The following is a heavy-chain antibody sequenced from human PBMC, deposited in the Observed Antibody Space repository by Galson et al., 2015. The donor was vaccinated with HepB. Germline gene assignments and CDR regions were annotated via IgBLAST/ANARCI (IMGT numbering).Heavy chain of an antibody. V-gene: IGHV3-33*01. CDR1: GFIFSHSG. Sequence: SLRLSCAASGFIFSHSGMHWVRQGPGKGLEWVAMIWYDGSYKHYGDSVKGRFTISRDDSKNTLYLQMNSLETEDTAVYYCTTWNWNYEDYWGQGTLVTVSS. D-gene: IGHD1-7*01. CDR2: IWYDGSYK. J-gene: IGHJ4*02. CDR3: TTWNWNYEDY.